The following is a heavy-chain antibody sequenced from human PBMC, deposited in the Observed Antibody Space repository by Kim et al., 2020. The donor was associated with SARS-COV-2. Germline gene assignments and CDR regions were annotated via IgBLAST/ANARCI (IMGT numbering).Heavy chain of an antibody. CDR1: GFTFSTYA. Sequence: GGSLRLSCAASGFTFSTYAMTWFRQAPGKGLEWVSSISNTGFRTYYADSVKGRFTISRDNSKNTLYLQMNSLRAEDTAIYYCAKDIIVGALINGRPPHYYGVDVWGQGTTVSVSS. V-gene: IGHV3-23*01. J-gene: IGHJ6*02. CDR3: AKDIIVGALINGRPPHYYGVDV. D-gene: IGHD1-26*01. CDR2: ISNTGFRT.